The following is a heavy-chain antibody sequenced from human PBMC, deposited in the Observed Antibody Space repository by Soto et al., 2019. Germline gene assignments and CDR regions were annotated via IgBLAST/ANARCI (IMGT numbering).Heavy chain of an antibody. CDR1: GGLFSVFS. Sequence: QVQLVQSGAEVKKPGSSVKVSYKTSGGLFSVFSFNWVRQAPGQGLEWMGGVLPITGSTDYAQKFQGRLTITADRSTSTIYMELSRLTSDDTATYYCATIRVRGGPLRFEDGGQGTLISVSS. CDR2: VLPITGST. CDR3: ATIRVRGGPLRFED. V-gene: IGHV1-69*06. D-gene: IGHD5-12*01. J-gene: IGHJ4*01.